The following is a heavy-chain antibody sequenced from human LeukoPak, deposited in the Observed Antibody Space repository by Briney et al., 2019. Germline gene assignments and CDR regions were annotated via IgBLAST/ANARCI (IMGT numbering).Heavy chain of an antibody. J-gene: IGHJ4*02. CDR1: GYTFTGYY. CDR3: ARAAPGEWELPPPEPRQFDY. V-gene: IGHV1-2*06. D-gene: IGHD1-26*01. Sequence: GASVKVSCKASGYTFTGYYMHWVRQAPGQGLEWMGRINPNSGGTNYAQKFQGRVTMTRDTSISTAYMALSRLRSDDTAVYYCARAAPGEWELPPPEPRQFDYWGQGTLVTVSS. CDR2: INPNSGGT.